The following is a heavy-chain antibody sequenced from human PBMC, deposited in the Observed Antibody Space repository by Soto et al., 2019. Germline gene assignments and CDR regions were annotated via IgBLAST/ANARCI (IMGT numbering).Heavy chain of an antibody. CDR1: GGTFSSYA. CDR3: ASPKQQLVREPGDYYYYGMDV. D-gene: IGHD6-13*01. Sequence: ASVKVSCKASGGTFSSYAISWARQAPGQGLEWMGGIIPIFGTANYAQKFQGRVTITADESTSTAYMELSSLRSEDTAVYYCASPKQQLVREPGDYYYYGMDVWGQGTTVTVSS. V-gene: IGHV1-69*13. CDR2: IIPIFGTA. J-gene: IGHJ6*02.